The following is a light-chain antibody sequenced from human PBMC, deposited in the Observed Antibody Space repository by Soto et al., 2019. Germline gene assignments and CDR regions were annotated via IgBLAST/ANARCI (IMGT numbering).Light chain of an antibody. CDR3: QQYDSWLVWT. Sequence: IVLTQSPATLSLSPGDTATLSCRANQSVSSNLAWYQQKPGQAPRLLIYGASTRATAIPARFSGSGSGTEFTLNITSLQSEDIEVYYCQQYDSWLVWTFGQGTKVEI. CDR2: GAS. CDR1: QSVSSN. V-gene: IGKV3-15*01. J-gene: IGKJ1*01.